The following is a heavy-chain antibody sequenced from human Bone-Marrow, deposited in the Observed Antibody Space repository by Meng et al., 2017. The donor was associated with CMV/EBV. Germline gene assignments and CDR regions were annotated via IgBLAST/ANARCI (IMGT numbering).Heavy chain of an antibody. J-gene: IGHJ4*02. CDR3: AKDREERWDVFDY. D-gene: IGHD5-24*01. Sequence: GGSLRLSCAASGFTFSTYVMTWVRQAPGKGLQWVSSIGGIGGTTYYADSVKGRFTISRDNSKNTLYLEMNSLRAEDTAVYYCAKDREERWDVFDYWGQGTLVTVYS. CDR1: GFTFSTYV. CDR2: IGGIGGTT. V-gene: IGHV3-23*01.